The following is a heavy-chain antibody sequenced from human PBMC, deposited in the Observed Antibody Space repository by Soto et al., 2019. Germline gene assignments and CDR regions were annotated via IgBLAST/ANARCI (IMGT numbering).Heavy chain of an antibody. CDR3: ASPSHSSGYYYEGGPYDY. CDR2: IIPIFGTA. Sequence: QVQLVQSGAEVKKPGSSVKVSCKASGGTFSSYAISWVRQAPGQGLEWMGGIIPIFGTANYAQKFQGRVTITADEFTSTGYMERSSLRSEDTAVYYCASPSHSSGYYYEGGPYDYWGQGTLVSVSS. J-gene: IGHJ4*02. CDR1: GGTFSSYA. V-gene: IGHV1-69*01. D-gene: IGHD3-22*01.